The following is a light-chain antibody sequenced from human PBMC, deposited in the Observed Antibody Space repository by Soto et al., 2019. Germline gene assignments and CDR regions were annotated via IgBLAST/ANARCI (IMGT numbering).Light chain of an antibody. CDR3: QKCDSAPPFT. Sequence: DIQMTQSPSSLSASVGDRVTITCRASQGISNYLAWYQQKPGKVPELLIYGASTLQPGVASRFSGRGSGTDFTLTISSLQPEDVATYYCQKCDSAPPFTFGPGTKVDIK. V-gene: IGKV1-27*01. CDR2: GAS. CDR1: QGISNY. J-gene: IGKJ3*01.